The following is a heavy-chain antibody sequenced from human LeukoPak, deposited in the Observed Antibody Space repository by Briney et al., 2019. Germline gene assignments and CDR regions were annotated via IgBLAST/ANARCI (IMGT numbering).Heavy chain of an antibody. V-gene: IGHV3-23*01. CDR1: GFTFSSYA. J-gene: IGHJ5*02. D-gene: IGHD3-22*01. Sequence: PGGSLRLSCAASGFTFSSYAMSWVRQAPGKGLEWVSAISGSGGSTYYADSVKGRFTISRDNSKNTLYLQMNSLRAEDTAVYYCAKDDGVTMIVAVKTPWFDPWGQGTLVTVSS. CDR3: AKDDGVTMIVAVKTPWFDP. CDR2: ISGSGGST.